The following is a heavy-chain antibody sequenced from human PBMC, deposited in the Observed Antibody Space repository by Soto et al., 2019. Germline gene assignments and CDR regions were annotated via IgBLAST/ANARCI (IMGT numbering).Heavy chain of an antibody. J-gene: IGHJ6*02. D-gene: IGHD3-10*01. Sequence: EVQLVQSGPETKKPGESLKISCKASGYSFSNYWIGWVRQMTGKGLEWMGIIYPGDSDTRYSPPFQGQVTISADKSISTAYLQWRSLKASDTAMYYCATYGVRGVSRPYYYYGMDVWDQGTTVTVSS. CDR3: ATYGVRGVSRPYYYYGMDV. CDR2: IYPGDSDT. V-gene: IGHV5-51*03. CDR1: GYSFSNYW.